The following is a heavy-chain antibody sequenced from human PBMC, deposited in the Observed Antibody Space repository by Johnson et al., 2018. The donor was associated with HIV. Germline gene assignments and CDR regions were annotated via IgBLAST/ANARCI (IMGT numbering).Heavy chain of an antibody. Sequence: EVQLMESGGGLVQPGGSLRLSCTASRFTFSSYGMHWVRKAPGKGLEWVSVIYSDGSTYYSDSVKGRFTISRDNSKNTVHLQMNSLRAEDTAVYYCARHNWNDLAFDIWGQGTMVTVSS. CDR3: ARHNWNDLAFDI. J-gene: IGHJ3*02. CDR1: RFTFSSYG. V-gene: IGHV3-66*04. CDR2: IYSDGST. D-gene: IGHD1-20*01.